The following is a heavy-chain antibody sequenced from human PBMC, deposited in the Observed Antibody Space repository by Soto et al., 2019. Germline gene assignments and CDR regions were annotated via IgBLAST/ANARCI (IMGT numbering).Heavy chain of an antibody. J-gene: IGHJ4*02. Sequence: EVQLVESGGGLVKPGGSLRLSCAASGFTFSNAWMNWVRQAPGKGLEWVGRIKSKTDGGTTDYAAPVKGRFTISRDDSKNTLYLQMNSLKTEDTAVYYCTTDTEVVRFGESTYYFDYWGQGTLVTVSS. CDR3: TTDTEVVRFGESTYYFDY. V-gene: IGHV3-15*07. CDR2: IKSKTDGGTT. CDR1: GFTFSNAW. D-gene: IGHD3-10*01.